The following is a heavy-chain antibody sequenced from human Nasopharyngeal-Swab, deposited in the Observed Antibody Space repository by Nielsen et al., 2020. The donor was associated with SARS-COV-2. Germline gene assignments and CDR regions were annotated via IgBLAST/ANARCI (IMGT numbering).Heavy chain of an antibody. D-gene: IGHD6-19*01. CDR2: IGTAGDP. Sequence: GESLKISCAASGFTFSSYDMHWVRQATGKGLEWVSAIGTAGDPYYPGSAKGRFTISRENAKNSLYLQMNSLRAGDTAVYYCARARSVAGTGDDAFDIWGQGTMVTVSS. J-gene: IGHJ3*02. CDR1: GFTFSSYD. V-gene: IGHV3-13*05. CDR3: ARARSVAGTGDDAFDI.